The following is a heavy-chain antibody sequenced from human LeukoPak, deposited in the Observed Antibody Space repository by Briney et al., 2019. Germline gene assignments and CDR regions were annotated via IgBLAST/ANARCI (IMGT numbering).Heavy chain of an antibody. CDR2: ISGSGGST. D-gene: IGHD2-2*01. CDR3: ARDPRPFGCSSTDCPRYYFDY. V-gene: IGHV3-23*01. CDR1: GFTFSSYA. J-gene: IGHJ4*02. Sequence: PGGSLRLSCAASGFTFSSYAMSWVRQAPGKGLEWVSAISGSGGSTYYADSVKGRFTISRDNSKNSLSLQMNSLRAEDTAVFYCARDPRPFGCSSTDCPRYYFDYWGQGTLVTVSS.